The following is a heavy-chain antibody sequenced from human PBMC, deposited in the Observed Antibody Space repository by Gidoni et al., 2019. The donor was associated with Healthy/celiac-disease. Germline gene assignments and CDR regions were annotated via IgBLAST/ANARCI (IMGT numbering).Heavy chain of an antibody. D-gene: IGHD4-4*01. V-gene: IGHV3-48*03. Sequence: EVQLVESGGGLVQPGGSLRLSCAASGFTFSSYEMNWVRQAPGKGLEWVSYISSSGSTIYYADSVKGRFTISRDNAKNSLYLQMNSLRAEDTAVYYCARDDGATSRVTSDAFDIWGQGTMVTVSS. CDR1: GFTFSSYE. CDR2: ISSSGSTI. J-gene: IGHJ3*02. CDR3: ARDDGATSRVTSDAFDI.